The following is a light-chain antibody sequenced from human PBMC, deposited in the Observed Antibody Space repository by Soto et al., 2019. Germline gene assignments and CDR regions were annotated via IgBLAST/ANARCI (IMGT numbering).Light chain of an antibody. CDR3: QQYGRYRT. CDR2: KAS. Sequence: DIQMTQSPSTLSASVGDRVTITCRASQSTSTWLAWYQHKPGKAPNLLIYKASSLESGVPSRFSGSGSGTEFTLTISSLQPDDVATYYCQQYGRYRTFGQGTKLAIK. CDR1: QSTSTW. V-gene: IGKV1-5*03. J-gene: IGKJ1*01.